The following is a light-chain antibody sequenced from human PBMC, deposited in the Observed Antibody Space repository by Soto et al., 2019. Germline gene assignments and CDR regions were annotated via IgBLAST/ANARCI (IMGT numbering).Light chain of an antibody. CDR1: ESVSSN. CDR2: AAS. Sequence: EIVLTQSPATLSVSPGERATLSCRASESVSSNLAWYQQRPGQAPRLLIRAASTRAAGIPARFSGSGSGTEFTLTISSLQSEDFAVYYCQQYNNWPPLTFGGGTK. V-gene: IGKV3D-15*01. CDR3: QQYNNWPPLT. J-gene: IGKJ4*01.